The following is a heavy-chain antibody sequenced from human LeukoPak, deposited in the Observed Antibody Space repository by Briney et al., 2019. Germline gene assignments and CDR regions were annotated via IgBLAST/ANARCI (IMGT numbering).Heavy chain of an antibody. J-gene: IGHJ3*02. CDR1: GYTFTSYD. D-gene: IGHD2-21*02. CDR2: MNPNSGNT. CDR3: ARVVTAHKGFDAFDI. V-gene: IGHV1-8*01. Sequence: EASVKVSCKASGYTFTSYDINWVRQATGQGLEWVGWMNPNSGNTGYAQKFQGRVTMTRNTSISTAYMELSSLRSEDTAVYYCARVVTAHKGFDAFDIWGQGTMVTVSS.